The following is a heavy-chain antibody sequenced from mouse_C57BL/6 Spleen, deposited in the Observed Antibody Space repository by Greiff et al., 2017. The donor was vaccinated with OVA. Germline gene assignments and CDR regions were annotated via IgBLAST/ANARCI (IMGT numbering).Heavy chain of an antibody. CDR2: IYPGSGNT. CDR3: ARGGIYYYGSSYENYAMDY. V-gene: IGHV1-76*01. J-gene: IGHJ4*01. Sequence: VQLQQSGAELVRPGASVKLSCKASGYTFTDYYINWVKQRPGQGLEWIARIYPGSGNTYYNEKFKGKATLTAEKSSSTAYMQLSSLTSEDSAVYFCARGGIYYYGSSYENYAMDYWGQGTSVTVSS. CDR1: GYTFTDYY. D-gene: IGHD1-1*01.